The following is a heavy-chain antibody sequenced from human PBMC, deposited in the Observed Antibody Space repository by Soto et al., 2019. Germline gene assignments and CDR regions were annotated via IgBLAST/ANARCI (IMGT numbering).Heavy chain of an antibody. J-gene: IGHJ3*02. V-gene: IGHV4-39*01. Sequence: SETLSLTCTASGGSISSSSYYWGWIRQPPGKGLEWIGSIYYSGSTYYNPSLKSRVTISVDTSKNQFSLKLSSVTAADTAVYYCARHASYYYGSGSYSGNDAFDIWGQGTMVTVSS. CDR1: GGSISSSSYY. D-gene: IGHD3-10*01. CDR3: ARHASYYYGSGSYSGNDAFDI. CDR2: IYYSGST.